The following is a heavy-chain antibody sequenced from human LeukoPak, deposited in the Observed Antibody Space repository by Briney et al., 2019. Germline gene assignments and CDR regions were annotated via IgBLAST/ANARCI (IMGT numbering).Heavy chain of an antibody. CDR3: ARGRHYYGSGSRIRGNWFDP. D-gene: IGHD3-10*01. J-gene: IGHJ5*02. CDR1: GGSFSGYY. V-gene: IGHV4-34*01. Sequence: SETLSLTCAVYGGSFSGYYWSWIRQPPGKGLEWIGEINHSGSTNYNASLESRVTISVDTSKNQFSMKLSSVTAADTAVYYCARGRHYYGSGSRIRGNWFDPWGEGTLVTVSS. CDR2: INHSGST.